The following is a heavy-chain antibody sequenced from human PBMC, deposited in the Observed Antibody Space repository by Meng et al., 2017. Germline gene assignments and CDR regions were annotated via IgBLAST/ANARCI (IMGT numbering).Heavy chain of an antibody. CDR2: IIPIFGTA. CDR3: ARDDYSNYLPFDY. Sequence: QGQLVQSGAVVKTPGSSVKVSYTASGALCSGYASSVVRQAPEQGLEWMGGIIPIFGTAYDAQKFQGRVTITADESTSTAYMELSSLRSEDTAVYYCARDDYSNYLPFDYWGQGSLVTVSS. D-gene: IGHD4-11*01. CDR1: GALCSGYA. V-gene: IGHV1-69*01. J-gene: IGHJ4*02.